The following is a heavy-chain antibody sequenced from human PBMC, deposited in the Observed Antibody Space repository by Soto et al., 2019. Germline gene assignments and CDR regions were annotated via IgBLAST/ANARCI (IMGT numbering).Heavy chain of an antibody. V-gene: IGHV4-4*07. D-gene: IGHD6-6*01. Sequence: SETLSLTCTVSGVSISNYYWTWIRQPAGKGLEWIGRLSTSGNTNYNPSLTSRVTMSLDTSKNQFSLMLNSVTAADTAVYSCRRDFDYWGQGTLVTVSS. CDR1: GVSISNYY. CDR2: LSTSGNT. CDR3: RRDFDY. J-gene: IGHJ4*02.